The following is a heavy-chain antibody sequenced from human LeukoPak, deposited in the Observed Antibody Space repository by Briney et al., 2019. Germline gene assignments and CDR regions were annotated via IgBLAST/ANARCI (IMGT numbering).Heavy chain of an antibody. Sequence: GGSLRLFCGASGFTFHRFWMSWVRQAPGKGRGWVAKIKQEGSEKFYVDFVEGRFPLSRDNAKNSLYLQMNSLRAEDTAVYYCARVEASGYDYGAFDYWGQGTLVTVSS. CDR1: GFTFHRFW. D-gene: IGHD5-12*01. V-gene: IGHV3-7*01. CDR3: ARVEASGYDYGAFDY. CDR2: IKQEGSEK. J-gene: IGHJ4*02.